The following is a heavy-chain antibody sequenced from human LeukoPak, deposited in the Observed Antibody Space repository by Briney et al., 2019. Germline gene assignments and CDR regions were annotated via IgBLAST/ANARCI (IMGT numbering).Heavy chain of an antibody. Sequence: PSETLSLTCAVYGGSFSGYYWSWIRQPPGKGLEWIGEINHSGSTNYNPSLKSRVTISVDTSKNQFSLKLSSVTAADTAVYYCARDRGYCSGGSCRLNRKRSFDYWGQGTLVTVSS. D-gene: IGHD2-15*01. CDR3: ARDRGYCSGGSCRLNRKRSFDY. CDR2: INHSGST. CDR1: GGSFSGYY. V-gene: IGHV4-34*01. J-gene: IGHJ4*02.